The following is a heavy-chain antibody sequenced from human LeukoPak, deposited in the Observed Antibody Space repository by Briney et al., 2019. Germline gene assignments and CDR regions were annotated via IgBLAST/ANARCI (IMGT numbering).Heavy chain of an antibody. CDR3: ASMTRRGKYYFDY. CDR1: GGSISRYY. D-gene: IGHD2-21*02. V-gene: IGHV4-59*08. Sequence: PWETLSLTCSVSGGSISRYYWSWIRQPPGKGLEWIGYFYYSGSTNYNSSLKSRVTMSVDTCKNQFSLKLSSVTAADTAVYYCASMTRRGKYYFDYWGQGTLVIVSS. J-gene: IGHJ4*02. CDR2: FYYSGST.